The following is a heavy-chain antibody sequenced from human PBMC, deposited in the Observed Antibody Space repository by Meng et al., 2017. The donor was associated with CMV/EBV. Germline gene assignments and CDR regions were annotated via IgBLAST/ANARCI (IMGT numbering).Heavy chain of an antibody. Sequence: RGSLRLSCAASGFTFSDYYMSWIRQAPGKGLEWVSYISRSGSTIYYADSVKGRFTISRDNAKNSLYLQMNSLRAEDTAVYYCARGGLGIGSSWPTYGGVLYYYYGMDVWGQGTTVTVSS. V-gene: IGHV3-11*01. D-gene: IGHD6-13*01. CDR1: GFTFSDYY. CDR3: ARGGLGIGSSWPTYGGVLYYYYGMDV. J-gene: IGHJ6*02. CDR2: ISRSGSTI.